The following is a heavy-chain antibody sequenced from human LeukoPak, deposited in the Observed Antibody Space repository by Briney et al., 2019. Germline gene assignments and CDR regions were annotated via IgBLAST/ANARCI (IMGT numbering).Heavy chain of an antibody. CDR2: IIPIFGSP. CDR1: GGAFTFTSYA. Sequence: GASVKVSCKASGGAFTFTSYAISWVRQAPGQGLEWMGGIIPIFGSPRYAQKFQGRVTITADESTRTVHMDLSSLRSEDTAVHYCAGFFYDSSNDAFDVWGQGTMVTVSS. J-gene: IGHJ3*01. V-gene: IGHV1-69*13. CDR3: AGFFYDSSNDAFDV. D-gene: IGHD3-22*01.